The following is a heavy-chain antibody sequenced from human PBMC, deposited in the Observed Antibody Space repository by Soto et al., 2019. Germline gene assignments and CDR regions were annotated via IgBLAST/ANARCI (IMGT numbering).Heavy chain of an antibody. Sequence: GASVKVSCKASGGTFSSYTISWVRQAPGQGLEWMGRIIPILGIANYAQKFQGRVTITADKSTSTAYMKLSSLRSEDTAVYYCAREVFYYYYYYMDVWGKGTTVTVSS. CDR3: AREVFYYYYYYMDV. V-gene: IGHV1-69*04. D-gene: IGHD1-20*01. J-gene: IGHJ6*03. CDR1: GGTFSSYT. CDR2: IIPILGIA.